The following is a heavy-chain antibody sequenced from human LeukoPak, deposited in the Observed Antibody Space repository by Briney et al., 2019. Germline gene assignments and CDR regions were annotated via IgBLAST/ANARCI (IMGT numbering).Heavy chain of an antibody. D-gene: IGHD6-6*01. J-gene: IGHJ4*02. V-gene: IGHV4-38-2*01. CDR1: GYSIRNGDY. CDR2: MYNSVSI. Sequence: SETLSLTCVVSGYSIRNGDYWGWIRPSPGKGLEWIASMYNSVSIHYNPSLKSRVTILVDTSKNEFSLKMRSVTAADTAVYYCARNSSSGFFDYWGQGTLASVSS. CDR3: ARNSSSGFFDY.